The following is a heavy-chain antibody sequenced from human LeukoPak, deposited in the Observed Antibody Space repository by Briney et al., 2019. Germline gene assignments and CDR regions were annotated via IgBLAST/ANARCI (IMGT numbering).Heavy chain of an antibody. V-gene: IGHV3-33*01. D-gene: IGHD6-19*01. J-gene: IGHJ4*02. Sequence: GGSLRLSCAACGFTFSSYGMHLVRQAPGKGLEWVAVIWYDGSNKYYADSVKGRFTISRDNSKNTLYLQMNSLRAEDTAVYYCARDAPSSGFDYWGQGTLVTVSS. CDR2: IWYDGSNK. CDR1: GFTFSSYG. CDR3: ARDAPSSGFDY.